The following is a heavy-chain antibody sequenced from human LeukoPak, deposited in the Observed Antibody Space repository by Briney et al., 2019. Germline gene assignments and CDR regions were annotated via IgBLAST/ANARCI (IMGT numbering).Heavy chain of an antibody. D-gene: IGHD2-2*01. CDR1: GFTFSSYA. V-gene: IGHV3-23*01. CDR3: AKDRGSSIVVVPAACDY. J-gene: IGHJ4*02. Sequence: HAGGSLRFSCAASGFTFSSYAMSWVRQAPGKGLKWVSAISGSGGSTYYADSVKGRFTISRDNSENTLDLQMNSLRAEDTAVYYCAKDRGSSIVVVPAACDYWGQGTLVTVSS. CDR2: ISGSGGST.